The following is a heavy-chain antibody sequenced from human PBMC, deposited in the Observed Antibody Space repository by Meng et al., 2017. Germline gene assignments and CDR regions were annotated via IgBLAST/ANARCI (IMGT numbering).Heavy chain of an antibody. CDR1: GFTFSGYY. CDR2: ISSSGSTI. CDR3: APGGYYDSSGYPDYYYYGMDV. V-gene: IGHV3-11*01. D-gene: IGHD3-22*01. J-gene: IGHJ6*02. Sequence: GESLKISCAASGFTFSGYYMSWIRQAPGKGLEWVSYISSSGSTIYYADSVKGRFTISRDNAKNSLYLQMNSLRAEDTAVYYCAPGGYYDSSGYPDYYYYGMDVWGQGTTVTVSS.